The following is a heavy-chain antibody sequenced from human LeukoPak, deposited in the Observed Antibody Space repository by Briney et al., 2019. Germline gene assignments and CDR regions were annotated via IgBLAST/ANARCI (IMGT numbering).Heavy chain of an antibody. CDR3: ARGWIGVYSSDPFDP. J-gene: IGHJ5*02. V-gene: IGHV4-34*01. CDR1: GGSFSGYY. Sequence: SETLSLTCAVYGGSFSGYYWSWIRQPPGKGLEWTGVINHSGSTNYNPSLKSRVTISVDTSKNQFSLKLSSVTAADTAVYYCARGWIGVYSSDPFDPWGQGTLVTVSS. D-gene: IGHD6-19*01. CDR2: INHSGST.